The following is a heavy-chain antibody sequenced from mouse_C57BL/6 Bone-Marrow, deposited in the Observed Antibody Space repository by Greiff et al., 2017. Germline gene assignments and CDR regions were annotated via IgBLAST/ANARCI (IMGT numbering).Heavy chain of an antibody. CDR2: IDPSDSYT. Sequence: QVQLQQPGAELVMPGASVKLSCKASGYTFTSYWMHWVKQRPGQGLEWIGEIDPSDSYTNYNQKFKGKSTLTVDKSSSTAYMQLSSLTSEDSAVYYCARSWFAYWGQGTLVTGAA. J-gene: IGHJ3*01. CDR1: GYTFTSYW. V-gene: IGHV1-69*01. CDR3: ARSWFAY.